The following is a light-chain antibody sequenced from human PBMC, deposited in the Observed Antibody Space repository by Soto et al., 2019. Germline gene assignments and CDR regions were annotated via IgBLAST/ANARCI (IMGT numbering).Light chain of an antibody. CDR1: QSINSN. Sequence: EIVMTQSPATLSVSTGERVNLSCGASQSINSNLAWYQQKAGQAPRLLIYDASNRATGIPARFSGSGSGTDFTLTISSLEPEDFTVYYCQQRSNWPPTFGQGTKVDI. V-gene: IGKV3-11*01. J-gene: IGKJ1*01. CDR3: QQRSNWPPT. CDR2: DAS.